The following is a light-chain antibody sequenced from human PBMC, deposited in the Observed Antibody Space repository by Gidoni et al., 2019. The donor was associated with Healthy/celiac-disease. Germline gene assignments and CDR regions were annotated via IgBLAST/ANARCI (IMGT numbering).Light chain of an antibody. Sequence: QSVLTQPPSVSEAPRQRVTISCSGSSSNIGNNAVNWYQQLPGKAPKLLIYYDDLRPSGFSDRFSGSKSGTSASLAISGLQSEDEADYYCAAWDDSLNGVVFGGGTKLTVL. CDR3: AAWDDSLNGVV. CDR1: SSNIGNNA. CDR2: YDD. V-gene: IGLV1-36*01. J-gene: IGLJ2*01.